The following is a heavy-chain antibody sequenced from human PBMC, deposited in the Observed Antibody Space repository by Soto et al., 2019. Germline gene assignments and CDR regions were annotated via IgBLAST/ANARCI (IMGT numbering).Heavy chain of an antibody. D-gene: IGHD6-6*01. CDR2: IIPIFGTA. CDR1: GGTFSSYA. Sequence: RASVKVSCKASGGTFSSYAISWVRQAPGQGLEWMGGIIPIFGTANYAQKFQGRVTITADESTSTAYMELSSLRSEDTAVYYCARVVAARPGPLFYNWFDPWGQGTLVTVSS. V-gene: IGHV1-69*13. J-gene: IGHJ5*02. CDR3: ARVVAARPGPLFYNWFDP.